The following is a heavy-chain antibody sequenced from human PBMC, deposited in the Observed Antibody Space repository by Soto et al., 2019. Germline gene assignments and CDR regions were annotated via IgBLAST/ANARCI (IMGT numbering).Heavy chain of an antibody. CDR3: ARGRDEYKLGNV. Sequence: QVELQQWGAGLLKPSETLSLTCAVSGASLRDYYWHWLRQSPGKGLEWIGEIYPSGSTNYNPSLRSRVTIAVDTSKNQFSLKLTSLTAADTAVYYCARGRDEYKLGNVWGHGTTVTVSS. D-gene: IGHD1-1*01. CDR1: GASLRDYY. CDR2: IYPSGST. V-gene: IGHV4-34*01. J-gene: IGHJ6*02.